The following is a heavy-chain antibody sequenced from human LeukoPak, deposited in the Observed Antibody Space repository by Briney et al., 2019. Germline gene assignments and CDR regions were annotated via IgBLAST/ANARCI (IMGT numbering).Heavy chain of an antibody. D-gene: IGHD5-18*01. CDR2: FNPNTGDT. CDR3: ARPRISSGYIYAYLY. J-gene: IGHJ4*02. CDR1: GYTFTAYH. Sequence: ASVKVSCKASGYTFTAYHMHWVRQAPGQGLEWMGWFNPNTGDTNYAQTFQGRVTMTRDTSINTAYMELSRLRPDDTAVYYCARPRISSGYIYAYLYWGQGTLVTVSS. V-gene: IGHV1-2*02.